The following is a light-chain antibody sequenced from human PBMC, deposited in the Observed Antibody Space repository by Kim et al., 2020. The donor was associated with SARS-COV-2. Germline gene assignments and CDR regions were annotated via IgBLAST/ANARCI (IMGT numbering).Light chain of an antibody. CDR3: QAWGSNINWV. CDR1: NLGNKY. J-gene: IGLJ3*02. Sequence: SYELTQPPSVSVSPGQTASISCSGENLGNKYVCWYQQKPGQPPVLVMYEDSKRPSGIPERFSGSNSGNTATLTISGTQAGDEAEYHCQAWGSNINWVFG. CDR2: EDS. V-gene: IGLV3-1*01.